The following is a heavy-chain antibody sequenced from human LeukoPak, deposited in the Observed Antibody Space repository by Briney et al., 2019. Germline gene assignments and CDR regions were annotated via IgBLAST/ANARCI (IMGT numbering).Heavy chain of an antibody. D-gene: IGHD3-3*01. CDR1: GFTFSSYE. V-gene: IGHV3-21*01. CDR2: ISISSNYI. J-gene: IGHJ3*02. Sequence: GGSLRLSCAASGFTFSSYEMNWVRQAPGKGLEWVSSISISSNYIYYADSVKCRFTISRDNAKNSLYLQMNSLRAEDTAVYYCARGSRFGVVGRDAFGIWGQGTMVTVSS. CDR3: ARGSRFGVVGRDAFGI.